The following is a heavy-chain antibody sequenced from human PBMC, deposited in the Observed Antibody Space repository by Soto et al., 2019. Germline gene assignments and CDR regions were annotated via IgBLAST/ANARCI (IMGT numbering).Heavy chain of an antibody. D-gene: IGHD2-2*01. CDR3: AKLGSSSWFPHYYFDY. Sequence: GGSLRLSCAASGFIFNNYAMGWVRQAPGKGLEWVSAITDSGSDTYYIDSVKGRFTISRDNSKDTLYLQMNILRAEDTAIYYCAKLGSSSWFPHYYFDYWGQGTLVTAPQ. J-gene: IGHJ4*02. CDR2: ITDSGSDT. CDR1: GFIFNNYA. V-gene: IGHV3-23*01.